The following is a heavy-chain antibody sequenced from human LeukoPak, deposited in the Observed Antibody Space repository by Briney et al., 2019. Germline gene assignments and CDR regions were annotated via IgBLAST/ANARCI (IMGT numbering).Heavy chain of an antibody. CDR2: INHSGST. Sequence: LGTLFPPCPVLGGPYRGYYLSWIRPPPGEGPEGVGEINHSGSTNYNPSLKSRVTISVYTSKNQFSLKLSSVAAADTAVYYCARSSYYDSSGPCHFQHWGQGTLVTVSS. CDR1: GGPYRGYY. V-gene: IGHV4-34*01. CDR3: ARSSYYDSSGPCHFQH. D-gene: IGHD3-22*01. J-gene: IGHJ1*01.